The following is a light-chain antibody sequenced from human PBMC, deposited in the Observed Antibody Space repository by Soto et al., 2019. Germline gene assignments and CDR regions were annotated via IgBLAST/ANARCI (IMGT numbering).Light chain of an antibody. CDR3: QQRSNWPPEIT. CDR2: DAS. CDR1: QSVTTY. V-gene: IGKV3-11*01. J-gene: IGKJ5*01. Sequence: TVLTQSPATLSLSPGERATLSCRASQSVTTYLAWYQQTPGQAPSLLIYDASDRATGIPARFSGSGSGTEFSLTISGREPEDCAVYYCQQRSNWPPEITFGQGTRLEIK.